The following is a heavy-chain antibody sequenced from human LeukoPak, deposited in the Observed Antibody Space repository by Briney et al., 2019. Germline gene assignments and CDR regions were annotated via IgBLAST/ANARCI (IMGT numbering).Heavy chain of an antibody. Sequence: GGSLRLSCAASGFTFSSHWMSWVRQAPGKGLEWVANIKQDGREKYYVDSVKGRFTISRDNAKNSLYLQMDSLRAEDTAVYYCASRAGYTSSWSAFDYWGRGTLVTVSS. CDR1: GFTFSSHW. V-gene: IGHV3-7*05. J-gene: IGHJ4*02. CDR2: IKQDGREK. CDR3: ASRAGYTSSWSAFDY. D-gene: IGHD6-13*01.